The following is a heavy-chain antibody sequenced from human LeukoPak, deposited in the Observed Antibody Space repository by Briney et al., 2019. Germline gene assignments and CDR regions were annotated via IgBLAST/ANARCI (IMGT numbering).Heavy chain of an antibody. CDR2: ISGSHTYI. J-gene: IGHJ4*02. CDR1: GFTFSNYY. CDR3: ARDREWEVFDY. Sequence: GGSLRLSCAASGFTFSNYYMSWIRQPPGKGLEWVSSISGSHTYIAYADSVKGRFTISRDNAKNSLYLQMNSLRADDTAVYYCARDREWEVFDYWGQGTLVTVSS. D-gene: IGHD1-26*01. V-gene: IGHV3-11*06.